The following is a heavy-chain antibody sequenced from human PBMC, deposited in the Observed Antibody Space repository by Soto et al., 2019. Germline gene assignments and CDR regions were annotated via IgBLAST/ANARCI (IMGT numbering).Heavy chain of an antibody. CDR3: ASDYGSNWRL. CDR2: INAGNRNT. D-gene: IGHD6-19*01. V-gene: IGHV1-3*01. CDR1: GFVSTNHN. Sequence: QAHLVQSGAEVKMPGDSVQVSCKASGFVSTNHNFHWVRQAPGQSLEWMGRINAGNRNTQYPPTFQGRVTFTSDPSASTAFMELTNLRFEDRAMYYCASDYGSNWRLWGQGTLVSVSS. J-gene: IGHJ4*02.